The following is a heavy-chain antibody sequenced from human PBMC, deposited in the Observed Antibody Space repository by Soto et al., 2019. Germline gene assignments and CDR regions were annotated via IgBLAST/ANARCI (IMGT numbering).Heavy chain of an antibody. CDR2: INPNSGAT. D-gene: IGHD3-10*01. Sequence: ASVKVSCKASGYTLTDYYIHWVRQAPGQGLEWMGWINPNSGATKYAQKVQGWVTMTRDTSISTAYMELSRLRSDDTAVFYCASYYLGGPFDFCGQGSLVTVSS. CDR3: ASYYLGGPFDF. V-gene: IGHV1-2*04. CDR1: GYTLTDYY. J-gene: IGHJ4*02.